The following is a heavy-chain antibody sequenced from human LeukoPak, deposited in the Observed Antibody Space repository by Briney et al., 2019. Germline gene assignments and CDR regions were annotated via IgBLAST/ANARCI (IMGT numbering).Heavy chain of an antibody. D-gene: IGHD3-22*01. J-gene: IGHJ6*02. CDR2: ISAYNGNT. Sequence: GASVKVSCKASGYTFTSYGISWVRQAPGQGLEWMGWISAYNGNTNYAQKLQGRVTMTTDTSTSTAYMELRSLRSADTAVYYCARDRSGGISYYYDSSGYRVYYYGMDVWGQGTTVTVSS. CDR3: ARDRSGGISYYYDSSGYRVYYYGMDV. CDR1: GYTFTSYG. V-gene: IGHV1-18*01.